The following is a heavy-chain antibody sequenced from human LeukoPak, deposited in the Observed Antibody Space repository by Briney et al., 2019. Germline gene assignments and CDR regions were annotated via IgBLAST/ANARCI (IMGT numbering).Heavy chain of an antibody. CDR3: ARVEPYCSSTSCNNHYYYYGMDV. Sequence: SVKVSCKASGGTFSSYAISWVRQAPGQGLEWMGRIIPILGIANYAQKFQGRVTITADKSTSTAYMELSSLRSEDTAVYYCARVEPYCSSTSCNNHYYYYGMDVWGQGTTVTVSS. CDR2: IIPILGIA. CDR1: GGTFSSYA. V-gene: IGHV1-69*04. D-gene: IGHD2-2*02. J-gene: IGHJ6*02.